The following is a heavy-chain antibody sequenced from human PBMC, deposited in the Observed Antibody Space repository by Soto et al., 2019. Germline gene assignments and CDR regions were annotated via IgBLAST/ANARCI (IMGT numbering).Heavy chain of an antibody. Sequence: PGGSLRLSCAASGFTFSNYAMSWVRQAPGKGLEWVSTIGGRGAATYYADSVKGRFTISRDNSKNTLYLQMNSLRAEDTAVYYCARDEDYGGDSYYYYGMDVWGQGTTVTVSS. V-gene: IGHV3-23*01. CDR2: IGGRGAAT. CDR3: ARDEDYGGDSYYYYGMDV. CDR1: GFTFSNYA. J-gene: IGHJ6*02. D-gene: IGHD2-21*02.